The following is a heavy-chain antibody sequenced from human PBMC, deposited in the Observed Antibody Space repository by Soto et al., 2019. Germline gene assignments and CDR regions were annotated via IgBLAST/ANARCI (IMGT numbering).Heavy chain of an antibody. Sequence: PSETLSLTCTVSDGSISRSTFYWGWIRQPPGKGLEWIGSVHYTGSTYYNPSLKSRVTMSVDSSKNHLSLKVSSVTAADTAVYYCARYFYSGESRDYYGYWGQGALVTVSA. CDR1: DGSISRSTFY. J-gene: IGHJ4*02. D-gene: IGHD2-21*01. CDR2: VHYTGST. V-gene: IGHV4-39*01. CDR3: ARYFYSGESRDYYGY.